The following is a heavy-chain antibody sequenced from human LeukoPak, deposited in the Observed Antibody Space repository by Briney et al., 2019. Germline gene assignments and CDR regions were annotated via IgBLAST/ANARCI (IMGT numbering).Heavy chain of an antibody. CDR1: GGTFSSYA. CDR2: IIPIFGTA. D-gene: IGHD2-2*01. Sequence: SVKVSCKASGGTFSSYAISWLRQAPGQGLEWMGGIIPIFGTANYAQKFQGRVTVTADESTSTAYMELSSLRSEDTAVYYCAREEIRCSSTSCYCWGQGTLVTVSS. V-gene: IGHV1-69*13. J-gene: IGHJ4*02. CDR3: AREEIRCSSTSCYC.